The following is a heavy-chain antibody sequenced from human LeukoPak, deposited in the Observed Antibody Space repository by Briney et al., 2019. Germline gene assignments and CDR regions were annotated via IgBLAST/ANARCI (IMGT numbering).Heavy chain of an antibody. D-gene: IGHD2-2*01. CDR2: ISYDGSNE. CDR1: GFTFSSYV. CDR3: ARDISGQVVPAAMDY. Sequence: PGRSLRLSCAASGFTFSSYVMHWVRQAPGKGLEWVAIISYDGSNEYYADSVKGRFTISRDNAKNSLYLQMNSLRAEDTAVYYCARDISGQVVPAAMDYWGQGTLVTVSS. J-gene: IGHJ4*02. V-gene: IGHV3-30*04.